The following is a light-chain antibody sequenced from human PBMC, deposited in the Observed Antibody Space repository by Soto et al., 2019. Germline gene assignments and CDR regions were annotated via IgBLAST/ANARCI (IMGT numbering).Light chain of an antibody. Sequence: DIKMTQSPSTLSASVGDRVTITCRASQGIAIWLSWYQQKPGKAPNLIIYDASNLKSGVPSRFSGSGSGTEFTLTISSLQPEDFASYYCQQHRSYPVTFGGLSKVDIK. CDR3: QQHRSYPVT. CDR2: DAS. CDR1: QGIAIW. V-gene: IGKV1-5*01. J-gene: IGKJ4*01.